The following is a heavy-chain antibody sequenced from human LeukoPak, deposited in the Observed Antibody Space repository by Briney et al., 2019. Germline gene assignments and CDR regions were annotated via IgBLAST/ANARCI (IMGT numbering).Heavy chain of an antibody. CDR2: ISSSSSYT. Sequence: GGSLRLSCAASGFTFSDYYMSWIRQAPGKGLEWVSYISSSSSYTNYADSVKGRFTISRDNAKNSLYLQMDSLRAEDTAVYYCARASYSSSWYGFDHWGQGTLVTVSS. V-gene: IGHV3-11*05. CDR1: GFTFSDYY. D-gene: IGHD6-13*01. CDR3: ARASYSSSWYGFDH. J-gene: IGHJ4*02.